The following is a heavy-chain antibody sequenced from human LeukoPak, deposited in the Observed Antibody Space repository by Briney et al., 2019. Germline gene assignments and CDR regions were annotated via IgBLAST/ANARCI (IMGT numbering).Heavy chain of an antibody. CDR2: ISSSSSTI. D-gene: IGHD3-22*01. V-gene: IGHV3-48*01. Sequence: GGSLRLSCAASGFTFSTYSMNWVRQAPGKGLEWVSYISSSSSTIYYADSVKGRFTISRDNAKSSLYLQMNSLRAEDTAVYYCGRGHGGYYSDSSGPVDYWGQGTLVTVSS. CDR1: GFTFSTYS. CDR3: GRGHGGYYSDSSGPVDY. J-gene: IGHJ4*02.